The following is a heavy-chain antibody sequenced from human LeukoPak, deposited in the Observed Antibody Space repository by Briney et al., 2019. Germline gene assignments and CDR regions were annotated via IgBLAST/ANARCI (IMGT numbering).Heavy chain of an antibody. J-gene: IGHJ5*02. V-gene: IGHV3-53*01. CDR2: IYSDGST. D-gene: IGHD3-10*01. CDR1: GFTVSSNY. Sequence: GGSLRLSCAASGFTVSSNYMSWVRQAPGKGLEWVSVIYSDGSTYYTDSVKGRFTISRDISKNTLYLQMKSLRAEDTAVYYCARGYYYGSGSYLRYPRNWFDPWGQGTLVTVSS. CDR3: ARGYYYGSGSYLRYPRNWFDP.